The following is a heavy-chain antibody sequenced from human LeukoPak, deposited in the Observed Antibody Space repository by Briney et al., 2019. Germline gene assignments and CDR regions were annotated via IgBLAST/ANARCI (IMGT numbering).Heavy chain of an antibody. Sequence: SETLSLTCAVSGGSISSSNWWSCVRQPPGKGLEWIGEIYHSGSTNYNPSLKSRVTISVDKSKNQFSLKLSSVTAADTAVYYCARGEGSQYYDILTGYYKLGYFDYWGQGTLVTASS. J-gene: IGHJ4*02. V-gene: IGHV4-4*02. CDR1: GGSISSSNW. D-gene: IGHD3-9*01. CDR3: ARGEGSQYYDILTGYYKLGYFDY. CDR2: IYHSGST.